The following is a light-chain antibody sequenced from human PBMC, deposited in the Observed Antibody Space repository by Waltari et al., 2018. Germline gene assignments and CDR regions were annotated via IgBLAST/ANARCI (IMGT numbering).Light chain of an antibody. J-gene: IGLJ3*02. CDR1: ILGRKY. V-gene: IGLV3-1*01. Sequence: SYELTPPPSVSVSPGQTASITGSRDILGRKYASWYQHKAGQSPLLVIYQDINRPSGIPERFSGSKSGNTATLTISGTQAMDDADYYCQALGSNRWVFGGGTKLTVL. CDR3: QALGSNRWV. CDR2: QDI.